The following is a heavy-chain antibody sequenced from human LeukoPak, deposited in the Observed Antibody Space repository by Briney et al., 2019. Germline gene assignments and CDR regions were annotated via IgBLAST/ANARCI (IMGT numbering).Heavy chain of an antibody. Sequence: GGSLRLSCAASGFTVSSNFMSWVRQAPGKGLEWVSVIYGGGITYYADSVKGRFTISRDNSKNTLYLQMNSLRAEDTAVYYCARDPGSGSSTWGQGTLVTVSS. V-gene: IGHV3-53*01. CDR1: GFTVSSNF. J-gene: IGHJ5*02. CDR3: ARDPGSGSST. CDR2: IYGGGIT. D-gene: IGHD3-10*01.